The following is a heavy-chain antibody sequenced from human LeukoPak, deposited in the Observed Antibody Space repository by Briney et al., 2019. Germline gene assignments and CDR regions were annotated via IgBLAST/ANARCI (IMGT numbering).Heavy chain of an antibody. D-gene: IGHD6-19*01. CDR1: GFTFSSHW. CDR3: AREPHIAVVTHFDY. Sequence: SGGSLRLSCAASGFTFSSHWMSWVRQAPGKGLEWVANIKQDGSEKYYEDSVKGRFTISRDNAKNSLFLQMNSLRVEDTAVYYCAREPHIAVVTHFDYWGQGTLVTVSS. CDR2: IKQDGSEK. J-gene: IGHJ4*02. V-gene: IGHV3-7*01.